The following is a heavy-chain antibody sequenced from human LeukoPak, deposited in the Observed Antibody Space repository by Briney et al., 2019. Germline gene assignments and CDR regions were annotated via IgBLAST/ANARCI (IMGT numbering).Heavy chain of an antibody. Sequence: SETLSLTCTVSGGSISTYYWSWIRQPPGKGLEWIGYIYHSGSTNYNPSLKSRVTISVDTSQNQFSLKLSSVTAADTAVYYCARPDEGDYDSSGYYDWGQGTLVTVSS. CDR1: GGSISTYY. CDR3: ARPDEGDYDSSGYYD. J-gene: IGHJ4*02. CDR2: IYHSGST. D-gene: IGHD3-22*01. V-gene: IGHV4-59*01.